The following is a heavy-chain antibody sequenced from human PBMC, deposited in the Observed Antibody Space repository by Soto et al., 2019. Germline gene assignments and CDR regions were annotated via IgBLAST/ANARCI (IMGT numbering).Heavy chain of an antibody. CDR2: ISYDGSNK. Sequence: QVQLVESGGGVVQPGRSLRLSCAASGFTFSSYAMHWVRQAPGKGLEWVAVISYDGSNKYYADSVKGRFTISRDNSKNTLYMQMNSLRAEDTAVYYCARDIRRLYSYRTSYGMDVGGQGTTVTVSS. J-gene: IGHJ6*02. CDR1: GFTFSSYA. D-gene: IGHD5-18*01. CDR3: ARDIRRLYSYRTSYGMDV. V-gene: IGHV3-30-3*01.